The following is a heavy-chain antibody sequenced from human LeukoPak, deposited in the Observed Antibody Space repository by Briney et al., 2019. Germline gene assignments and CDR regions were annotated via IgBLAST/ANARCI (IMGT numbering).Heavy chain of an antibody. D-gene: IGHD2-2*01. CDR1: GFTFSGFW. J-gene: IGHJ5*02. V-gene: IGHV3-23*01. Sequence: PGGSLRLSCAASGFTFSGFWMHWVRQAPGKGLEWVSVISGGGGSTYYADSVKGRFTISRDNSKNTLFLQMNSLRAEDTAVYYCAKGGYCSSTSCYVGWFDPWGQGTLVTVSS. CDR2: ISGGGGST. CDR3: AKGGYCSSTSCYVGWFDP.